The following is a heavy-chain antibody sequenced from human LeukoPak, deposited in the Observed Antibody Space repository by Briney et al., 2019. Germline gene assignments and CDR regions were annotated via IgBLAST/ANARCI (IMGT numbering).Heavy chain of an antibody. V-gene: IGHV3-21*01. D-gene: IGHD3-22*01. Sequence: GGSLRLSCAASGFTFSSYSMNWVRQAPGKGLEWVSSISSSSSYIYYADSVKGRFTISRDNAKNSLYLQMNSLRAEDTAVYYCARDGGVDYYDSSGYYGEFDYWGQGTLVTVSS. CDR2: ISSSSSYI. CDR3: ARDGGVDYYDSSGYYGEFDY. CDR1: GFTFSSYS. J-gene: IGHJ4*02.